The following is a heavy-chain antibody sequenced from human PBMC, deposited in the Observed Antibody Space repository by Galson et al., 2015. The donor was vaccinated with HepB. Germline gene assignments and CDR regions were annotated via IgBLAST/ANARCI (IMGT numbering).Heavy chain of an antibody. CDR2: IIPIFGTA. J-gene: IGHJ2*01. V-gene: IGHV1-69*13. D-gene: IGHD3-22*01. CDR1: GGTFSSYA. Sequence: SVKVSCKASGGTFSSYAISWVRQAPGQGLEWMGGIIPIFGTANYAQRFQGRVTITADESTSTAYMELSSLRSEDTAVYYCARERGPDYYYDSSGYQLWYFDLWGRGTLVTVSS. CDR3: ARERGPDYYYDSSGYQLWYFDL.